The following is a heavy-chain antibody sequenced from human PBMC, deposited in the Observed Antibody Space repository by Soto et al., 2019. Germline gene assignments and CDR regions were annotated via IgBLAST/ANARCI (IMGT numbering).Heavy chain of an antibody. CDR2: INYSGST. CDR1: GGSISSTSYY. D-gene: IGHD2-8*01. V-gene: IGHV4-39*07. Sequence: PSETLSLTCTVSGGSISSTSYYWGWIRQPPGKGLDWIGEINYSGSTNYNPSLKSRVTISVDTSKNQFSLKLCSVTAADTAVYYCARAKLGRRMLSLSPFDYWGQGTLVTVSS. CDR3: ARAKLGRRMLSLSPFDY. J-gene: IGHJ4*02.